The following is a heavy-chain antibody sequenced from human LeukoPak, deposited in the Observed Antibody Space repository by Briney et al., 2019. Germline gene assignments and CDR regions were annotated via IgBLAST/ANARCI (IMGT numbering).Heavy chain of an antibody. V-gene: IGHV1-18*01. D-gene: IGHD3-9*01. CDR1: GYTFTSYG. J-gene: IGHJ5*02. CDR2: ISAYNGNT. CDR3: ARDLTFEGSCWFDP. Sequence: ASVKVSCKASGYTFTSYGISWVRQAPGRGLEWMGWISAYNGNTNYAQKLQGRVTMTTDTSTSTAYMELRSLRSDDTAVYYCARDLTFEGSCWFDPWGQGTLVTVSS.